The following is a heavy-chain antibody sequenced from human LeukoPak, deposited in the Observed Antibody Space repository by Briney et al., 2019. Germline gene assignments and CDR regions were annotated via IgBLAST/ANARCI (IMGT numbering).Heavy chain of an antibody. D-gene: IGHD6-6*01. CDR3: ARGDWGGSSKIYFDY. CDR2: IYPGDSDT. J-gene: IGHJ4*02. V-gene: IGHV5-51*01. CDR1: GYSFTSYW. Sequence: GESLKISCKGSGYSFTSYWIGLVRQMPGKGLEWMGIIYPGDSDTRYSPSFQGQVTISADKSISTAYLQWSSLKASDTAMYYCARGDWGGSSKIYFDYWGQGTLVTVSS.